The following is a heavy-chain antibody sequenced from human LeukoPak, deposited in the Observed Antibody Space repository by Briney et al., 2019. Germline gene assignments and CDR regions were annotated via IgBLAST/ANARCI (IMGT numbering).Heavy chain of an antibody. D-gene: IGHD2-2*01. Sequence: SDTLSLTCTVSGGSLSSYYWRWIRQPPGKGLEWIGYIYYSGSTNYNPSLKSRVTISVDTSKNQFSLKLSSVTAADTAVYYCARATDLPAAFRYYFDYWGQGTLVTVSS. CDR2: IYYSGST. CDR1: GGSLSSYY. J-gene: IGHJ4*02. V-gene: IGHV4-59*07. CDR3: ARATDLPAAFRYYFDY.